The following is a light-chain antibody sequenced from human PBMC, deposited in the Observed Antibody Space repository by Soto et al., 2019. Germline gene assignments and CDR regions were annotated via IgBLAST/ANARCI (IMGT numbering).Light chain of an antibody. J-gene: IGKJ4*01. CDR3: QQYYSTPPT. CDR1: QSVLYSSNNKNY. V-gene: IGKV4-1*01. CDR2: WAS. Sequence: DIVMTQSPDSLAVSLGERATINCKSSQSVLYSSNNKNYLAWYQQKPGQPPKELIYWASTRESGVPDRFSGSGSGTDLTLTISSLQAEDVAVYYCQQYYSTPPTFGGGTKVEIK.